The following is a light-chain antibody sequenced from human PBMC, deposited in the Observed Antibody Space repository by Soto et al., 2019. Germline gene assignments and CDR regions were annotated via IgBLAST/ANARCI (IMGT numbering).Light chain of an antibody. CDR2: GAS. CDR3: QQYGSSGLN. Sequence: EIVLTQSPGTLSLSPGERATLSCRASQSVSSSYLAWYQQKPGQAPRLLIYGASSRATGIPDRFSGSGSGTDFTLPISRLEPEDFAVYYCQQYGSSGLNFGGGTKVEIK. CDR1: QSVSSSY. J-gene: IGKJ4*01. V-gene: IGKV3-20*01.